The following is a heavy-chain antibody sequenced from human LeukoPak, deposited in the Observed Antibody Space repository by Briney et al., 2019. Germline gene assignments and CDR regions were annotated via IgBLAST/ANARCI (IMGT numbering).Heavy chain of an antibody. V-gene: IGHV4-39*07. CDR1: GGSISSSSYY. CDR2: IYHSGST. Sequence: SETLSLTCTVSGGSISSSSYYWGWIRQPPGKGLEWIGYIYHSGSTYYNPSLQSRVTISMDRSKNQFSLKLNSVTAADTAVYYCASYNWNYKGIDYWGQGTLVTVSS. D-gene: IGHD1-7*01. J-gene: IGHJ4*02. CDR3: ASYNWNYKGIDY.